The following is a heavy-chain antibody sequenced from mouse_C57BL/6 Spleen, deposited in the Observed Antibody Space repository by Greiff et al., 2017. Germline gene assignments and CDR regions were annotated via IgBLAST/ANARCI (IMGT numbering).Heavy chain of an antibody. CDR2: IYPGDGDT. V-gene: IGHV1-80*01. Sequence: QVQLQQSGAELVKPGASVKISCKASGYAFSSYWMNWVKQRPGKGLEWIGQIYPGDGDTNYNGKFKGKATLTADKSSSTAYMQLSSLTSEDSAVYFCARGWLLFYAMDYWGQGTSVTVSS. D-gene: IGHD2-3*01. J-gene: IGHJ4*01. CDR1: GYAFSSYW. CDR3: ARGWLLFYAMDY.